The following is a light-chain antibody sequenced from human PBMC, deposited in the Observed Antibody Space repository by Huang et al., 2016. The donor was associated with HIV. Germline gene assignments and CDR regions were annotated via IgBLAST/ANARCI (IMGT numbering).Light chain of an antibody. CDR1: QGIGSY. CDR3: QKYNSARFT. J-gene: IGKJ3*01. Sequence: IEMTQSPSSLSASVGDRVTITCRASQGIGSYLAWYQQKPGKVPNRLIFGASTLQTGVPPRFSGSGFGTDFTLTISSLQPEDVATYYCQKYNSARFTFGPGTKVDIK. CDR2: GAS. V-gene: IGKV1-27*01.